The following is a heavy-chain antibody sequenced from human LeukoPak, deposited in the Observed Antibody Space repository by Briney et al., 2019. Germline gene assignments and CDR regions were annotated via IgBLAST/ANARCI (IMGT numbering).Heavy chain of an antibody. CDR2: IYSGGST. J-gene: IGHJ4*02. CDR3: AREYSSSPYYFDY. D-gene: IGHD6-6*01. CDR1: GFTVSSNY. Sequence: GGSLRLSCAASGFTVSSNYMNWVRQAPGKGLEWDSVIYSGGSTYYADSVKGRFTISRDNSKNTLYLQMNSLRAEDTAVYYCAREYSSSPYYFDYWGQGTLVTVSS. V-gene: IGHV3-66*01.